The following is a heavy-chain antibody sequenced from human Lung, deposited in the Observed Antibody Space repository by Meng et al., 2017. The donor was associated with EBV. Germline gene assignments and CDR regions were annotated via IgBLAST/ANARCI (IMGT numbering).Heavy chain of an antibody. CDR1: GYTFTDYY. J-gene: IGHJ4*02. D-gene: IGHD6-19*01. V-gene: IGHV1-2*06. CDR3: ARSMGSGGWYVDY. CDR2: INPNSGGT. Sequence: QVALGQSGAGVKKPGASVKVSCKASGYTFTDYYMHWVRQAPGQGLEWMGRINPNSGGTHYAQKFQGRVTMTRDTSITTAYMELSRLRSDDTAVYYCARSMGSGGWYVDYWGQGTLVTVSS.